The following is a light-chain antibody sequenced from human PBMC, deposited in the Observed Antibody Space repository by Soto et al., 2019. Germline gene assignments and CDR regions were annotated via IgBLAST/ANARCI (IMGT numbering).Light chain of an antibody. V-gene: IGKV3-20*01. CDR2: GAS. J-gene: IGKJ4*01. CDR3: HQYDSAPLT. CDR1: QSVRSRS. Sequence: EIVLTQSPGTLSLSPGEGATLSCRASQSVRSRSLSWYQQKPGQAPRLLIYGASNRATGIPDRFSGSGSGTDFTLTISRLEPEDFAVYYCHQYDSAPLTFGGGTKVDIK.